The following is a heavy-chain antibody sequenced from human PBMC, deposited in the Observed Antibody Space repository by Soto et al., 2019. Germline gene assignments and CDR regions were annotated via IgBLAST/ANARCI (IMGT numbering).Heavy chain of an antibody. CDR3: ARSKGEYGSSSNCDY. V-gene: IGHV1-69*01. CDR2: IIPIFGTA. D-gene: IGHD6-6*01. J-gene: IGHJ4*02. Sequence: QVQLVQSGAEVKKPGSSVKVSCKASGGTFSSYAISWVRQAPGQGLEWTGGIIPIFGTANYAQKFQGRVTITADESTGTAYRELSSLKSEDTALYYCARSKGEYGSSSNCDYGGQGTLVAFSS. CDR1: GGTFSSYA.